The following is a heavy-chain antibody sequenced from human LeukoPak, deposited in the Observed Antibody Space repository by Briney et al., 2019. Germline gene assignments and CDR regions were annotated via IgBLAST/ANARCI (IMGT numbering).Heavy chain of an antibody. Sequence: GESLKISCKCSGYSFTTYWIGWVRQMPGQGLEWMGIIFPGDSDTRYSPSFQGQVTISADKSISTAYLQWSSLKASDTAIYYCASEYWRGGNCYFDYWGQGTLVTVSS. D-gene: IGHD2-15*01. J-gene: IGHJ4*02. CDR1: GYSFTTYW. CDR2: IFPGDSDT. V-gene: IGHV5-51*01. CDR3: ASEYWRGGNCYFDY.